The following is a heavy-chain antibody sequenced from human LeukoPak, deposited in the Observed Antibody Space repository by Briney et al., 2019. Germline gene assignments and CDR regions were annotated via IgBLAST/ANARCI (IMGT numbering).Heavy chain of an antibody. CDR3: ASLRGVNR. V-gene: IGHV3-11*01. CDR2: ISSSGTTI. Sequence: GGSLRLSCAASGFTFSDYYMSWIRQPPGKGLEWVSYISSSGTTIYYTDSVRGRFTVSRDNAKNSLYLQMDSLSAEDTAVYYCASLRGVNRWGQGTLVTVSS. CDR1: GFTFSDYY. D-gene: IGHD3-10*01. J-gene: IGHJ4*02.